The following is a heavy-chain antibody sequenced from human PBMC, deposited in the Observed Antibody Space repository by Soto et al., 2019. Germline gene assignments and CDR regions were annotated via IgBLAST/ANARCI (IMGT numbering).Heavy chain of an antibody. CDR1: SGSISSSNW. CDR2: TYHSGST. Sequence: SETLSLTCAVSSGSISSSNWWSWVRQPPGKGLEWIGETYHSGSTNYNPSLKSRVTISVDKSKNQFSLKLSSVTAADTAVYYCATKARSGYDSNWGQGTLVTVSS. J-gene: IGHJ4*02. V-gene: IGHV4-4*02. D-gene: IGHD5-12*01. CDR3: ATKARSGYDSN.